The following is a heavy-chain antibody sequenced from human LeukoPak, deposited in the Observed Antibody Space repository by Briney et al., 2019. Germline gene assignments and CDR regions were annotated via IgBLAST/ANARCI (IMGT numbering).Heavy chain of an antibody. D-gene: IGHD5-18*01. V-gene: IGHV1-2*02. CDR1: GYTFTGYY. J-gene: IGHJ4*02. Sequence: GASVKVSCKASGYTFTGYYMHWVRQAPGQGLEWMGWINPNSGGTNYAQKFQGRVTMTRDTSISTAYMELSRLRSDDTAVYYCARGAVGYSYDPEPDYWGQGTLVTVSS. CDR2: INPNSGGT. CDR3: ARGAVGYSYDPEPDY.